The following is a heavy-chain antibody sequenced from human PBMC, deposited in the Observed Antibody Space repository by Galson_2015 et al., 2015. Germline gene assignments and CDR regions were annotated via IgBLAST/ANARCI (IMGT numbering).Heavy chain of an antibody. CDR2: IWYDGSNK. Sequence: SLRLSCAASGFTFSSYGMHWVRQAPGKGLEWVAVIWYDGSNKYYADSVKGRFTISRDNSKNTLYLQMNSLRAEDTAVYYCARDLSTHGGNSNDAFDIWGQGTMVTVSS. J-gene: IGHJ3*02. CDR3: ARDLSTHGGNSNDAFDI. D-gene: IGHD4-23*01. V-gene: IGHV3-33*01. CDR1: GFTFSSYG.